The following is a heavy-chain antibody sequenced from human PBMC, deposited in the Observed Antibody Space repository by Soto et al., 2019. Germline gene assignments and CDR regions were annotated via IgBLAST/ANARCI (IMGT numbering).Heavy chain of an antibody. CDR2: ISGSGDAI. CDR1: GFTFTYYS. Sequence: EVQLLESGGGLVQPGGSLRLSCAASGFTFTYYSMSWVRQAPGKGLEWVSHISGSGDAIYYADSVKGRFTISRDNSKNTLDLQMNSLRADDTAVSYCADPVPAATHYDYYDLDVWGQGTTVTVSS. CDR3: ADPVPAATHYDYYDLDV. V-gene: IGHV3-23*01. D-gene: IGHD2-2*01. J-gene: IGHJ6*02.